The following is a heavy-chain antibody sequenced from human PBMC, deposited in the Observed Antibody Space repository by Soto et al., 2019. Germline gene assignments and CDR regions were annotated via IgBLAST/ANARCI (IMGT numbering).Heavy chain of an antibody. CDR2: IYYSGST. CDR3: GGAGVVTAIGGFDY. J-gene: IGHJ4*02. Sequence: KPSETLSLTCTVSGGSISSYYWSWIRQPPGKGQEWIGYIYYSGSTNYNPSLKSRITITVDTSKNQLSLKLSSVTAADTDVYYCGGAGVVTAIGGFDYWGQGTLVTVSS. CDR1: GGSISSYY. D-gene: IGHD2-21*02. V-gene: IGHV4-59*01.